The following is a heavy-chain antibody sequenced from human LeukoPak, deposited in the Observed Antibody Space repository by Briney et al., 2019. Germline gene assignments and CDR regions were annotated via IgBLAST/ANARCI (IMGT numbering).Heavy chain of an antibody. Sequence: GGSLRLSCAASGFTVSSNYMSWVRQAPGKGLEWVSIIYSSGSTYYADSVKGRFTISRDNSKNTLYLQMNSLRAENTAVYYCARVGVVPAAIPDGFDIWGQGTMVTVSS. D-gene: IGHD2-2*01. V-gene: IGHV3-66*01. CDR2: IYSSGST. CDR3: ARVGVVPAAIPDGFDI. J-gene: IGHJ3*02. CDR1: GFTVSSNY.